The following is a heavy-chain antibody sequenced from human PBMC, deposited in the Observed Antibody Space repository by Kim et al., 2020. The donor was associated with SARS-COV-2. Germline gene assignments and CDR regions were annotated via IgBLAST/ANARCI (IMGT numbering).Heavy chain of an antibody. Sequence: SETLSLTCAVYGGSFSGYYWSWIRQPPGKGLEWIGEINHSGSTNYNPSLKSRVTISVDTSKNQFSLKLSSVTAADTAVYYCARGRYYYDSSGYYGYYYYYYGMDVWGQGTTVTVSS. D-gene: IGHD3-22*01. J-gene: IGHJ6*02. CDR1: GGSFSGYY. CDR2: INHSGST. V-gene: IGHV4-34*01. CDR3: ARGRYYYDSSGYYGYYYYYYGMDV.